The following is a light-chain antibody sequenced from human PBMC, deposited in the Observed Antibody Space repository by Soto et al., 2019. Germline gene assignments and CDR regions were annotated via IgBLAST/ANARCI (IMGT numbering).Light chain of an antibody. V-gene: IGKV1-5*03. J-gene: IGKJ4*01. CDR3: KQDMGYPLT. Sequence: DIQMTQSPSTLSASVGDRVTINCRASQSISSWLAWYQQKPGKAPKLLIYKASSLESGVTLRFRGSRSGTEITLTFIGVHPDVFETVYCKQDMGYPLTFGGGTKVEIK. CDR2: KAS. CDR1: QSISSW.